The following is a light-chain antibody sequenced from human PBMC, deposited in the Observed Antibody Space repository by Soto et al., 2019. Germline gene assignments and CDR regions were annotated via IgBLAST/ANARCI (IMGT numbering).Light chain of an antibody. CDR2: GAS. CDR3: QHYGTTPWT. V-gene: IGKV3-20*01. J-gene: IGKJ1*01. CDR1: QSVCSRC. Sequence: PGERVTLSCRTSQSVCSRCFAWYQQKPGQSPRLLIYGASPRATGIPDRFSGSGSGTDFTLTISRLEPEDFAVYYCQHYGTTPWTFGQGTKVGIK.